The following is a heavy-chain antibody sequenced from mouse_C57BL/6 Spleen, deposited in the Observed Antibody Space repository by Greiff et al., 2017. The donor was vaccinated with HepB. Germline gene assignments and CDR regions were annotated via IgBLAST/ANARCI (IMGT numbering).Heavy chain of an antibody. CDR1: GYSFTGYY. V-gene: IGHV1-42*01. Sequence: VQLQQSGPELVKPGASVKISCKASGYSFTGYYMNWVKQSPEKSLEWIGEINPSTGGTTYNQKFKATATLTVDKSSSTAYMQLKSLTSEDSAVYYCARYHYYGSSYNYAMDYWGQGTSVTVSS. D-gene: IGHD1-1*01. CDR2: INPSTGGT. J-gene: IGHJ4*01. CDR3: ARYHYYGSSYNYAMDY.